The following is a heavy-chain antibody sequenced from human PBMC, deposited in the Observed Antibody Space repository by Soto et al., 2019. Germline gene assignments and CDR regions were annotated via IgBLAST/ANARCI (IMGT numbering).Heavy chain of an antibody. Sequence: GGSLRLSCAGSGFTFGDSYMSWIRQAPGKGLEWLSYISPGSRYPAYADSVKGRFTISRDNSRNTLYLQMNSLRAEDTAVYYCARGLDYDSSGYYLDLWGQGALVTVSS. V-gene: IGHV3-11*06. CDR2: ISPGSRYP. CDR1: GFTFGDSY. D-gene: IGHD3-22*01. CDR3: ARGLDYDSSGYYLDL. J-gene: IGHJ5*02.